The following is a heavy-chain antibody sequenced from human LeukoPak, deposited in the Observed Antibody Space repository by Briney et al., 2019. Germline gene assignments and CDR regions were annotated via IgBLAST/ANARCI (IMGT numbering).Heavy chain of an antibody. CDR1: GGSISSSSYY. J-gene: IGHJ3*02. V-gene: IGHV4-39*01. D-gene: IGHD1-26*01. Sequence: PSETLSLTCTVSGGSISSSSYYWGWIRQPPGKGLEWIGSIYYSGSTYYNPSLKSRVIISVDTSKNQFSLKLSSVTAADTAVYYCARRGVGASDAFDIWGQGTMVTVSS. CDR3: ARRGVGASDAFDI. CDR2: IYYSGST.